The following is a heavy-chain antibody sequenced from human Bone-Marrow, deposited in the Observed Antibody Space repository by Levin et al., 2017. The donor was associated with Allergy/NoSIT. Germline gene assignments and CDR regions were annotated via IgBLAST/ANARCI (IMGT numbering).Heavy chain of an antibody. Sequence: SETLSLTCSVSAEPKRNIYWTWIRQSPGKGLEWIGNLNYGGGTNYNPSFRGRVTISSDASANQFSLRVSSLTSADTAVYYCARWDHVQNYVDYWGQGTLAIVSS. V-gene: IGHV4-59*01. CDR2: LNYGGGT. J-gene: IGHJ4*02. D-gene: IGHD1-1*01. CDR1: AEPKRNIY. CDR3: ARWDHVQNYVDY.